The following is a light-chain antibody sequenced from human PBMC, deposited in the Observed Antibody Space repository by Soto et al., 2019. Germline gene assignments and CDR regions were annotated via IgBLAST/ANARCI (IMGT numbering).Light chain of an antibody. CDR1: QRIGSY. Sequence: EIVLTQSPGTLSLSPGERATLSCRASQRIGSYLAWYQHKPGQTPRLLIYDASNRATGIPARFSGSGSGTDFTLTISSLEPEDFAVYYCQQRSNWPPTWTFGQGTKVEIK. CDR2: DAS. V-gene: IGKV3-11*01. J-gene: IGKJ1*01. CDR3: QQRSNWPPTWT.